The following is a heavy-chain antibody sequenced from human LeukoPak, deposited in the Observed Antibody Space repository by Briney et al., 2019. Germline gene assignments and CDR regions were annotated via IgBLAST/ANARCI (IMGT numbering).Heavy chain of an antibody. J-gene: IGHJ4*02. CDR1: GITLSNYG. V-gene: IGHV3-23*01. CDR2: ISGSGGGT. D-gene: IGHD3-22*01. CDR3: AKRGVVIRVILVGFHKEAYYFDS. Sequence: GGSLRLSCAVSGITLSNYGMSWVRQAPGKGLEWAAGISGSGGGTNYADSVKGRFTISRDNPKNTLYLQMNSLGAEDTAVYFCAKRGVVIRVILVGFHKEAYYFDSWGQGALVTVSS.